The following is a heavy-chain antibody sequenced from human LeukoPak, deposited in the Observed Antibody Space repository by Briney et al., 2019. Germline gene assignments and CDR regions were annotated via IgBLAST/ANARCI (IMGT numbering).Heavy chain of an antibody. CDR1: AGSISSGSYC. J-gene: IGHJ3*02. CDR3: ARTKRNTGAGAFDI. CDR2: THSSGST. V-gene: IGHV4-61*10. Sequence: PSETLSLTCTVSAGSISSGSYCWSWIRQPAGKGLEWIGHTHSSGSTNYNPSLKSRVTISVDTSENQFSLKLSSVTAADTAVYYCARTKRNTGAGAFDIWGQGTMVTVSS. D-gene: IGHD1/OR15-1a*01.